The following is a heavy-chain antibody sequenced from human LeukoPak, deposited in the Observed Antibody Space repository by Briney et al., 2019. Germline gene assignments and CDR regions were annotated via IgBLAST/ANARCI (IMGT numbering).Heavy chain of an antibody. V-gene: IGHV3-30*02. CDR1: GFTFSSYG. CDR2: IRYDGSNK. J-gene: IGHJ3*02. CDR3: ARVKDFWSSLLAFDI. D-gene: IGHD3-3*01. Sequence: GGSLRLSCAASGFTFSSYGMHWVRQAPGKGLEWVAFIRYDGSNKYYADSVKGRFTISRDNSKNTLYLQMNSLRAEDTAVYYCARVKDFWSSLLAFDIWGQGTMVTVSS.